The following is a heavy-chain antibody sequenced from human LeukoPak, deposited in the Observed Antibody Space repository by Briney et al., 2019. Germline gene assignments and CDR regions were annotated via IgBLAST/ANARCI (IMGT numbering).Heavy chain of an antibody. CDR3: LRDAQRPRLTPDY. CDR2: ISTYNGDV. D-gene: IGHD6-25*01. J-gene: IGHJ4*02. CDR1: GYTFNTYG. Sequence: ASVKVSCKASGYTFNTYGISWVRQAPGQGLEWMSWISTYNGDVNYVQNLQGRVTMTTDTSASTAYMELMSLRSDDTAVYYCLRDAQRPRLTPDYWGQGTLVTVSS. V-gene: IGHV1-18*01.